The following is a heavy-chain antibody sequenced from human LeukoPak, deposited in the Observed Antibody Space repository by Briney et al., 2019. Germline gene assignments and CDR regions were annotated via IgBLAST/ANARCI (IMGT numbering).Heavy chain of an antibody. CDR3: ARSGTTVVTPASYAFDI. Sequence: GGSLRLFCAASGFTFSDYYMSWIRQAPGKGLEWVSYISSSGSTIYYADSVKGRFTISRDNAKNSLYLQMNSLRAEDTAVYYCARSGTTVVTPASYAFDIWGQGTMVTVSS. CDR2: ISSSGSTI. CDR1: GFTFSDYY. D-gene: IGHD4-23*01. J-gene: IGHJ3*02. V-gene: IGHV3-11*04.